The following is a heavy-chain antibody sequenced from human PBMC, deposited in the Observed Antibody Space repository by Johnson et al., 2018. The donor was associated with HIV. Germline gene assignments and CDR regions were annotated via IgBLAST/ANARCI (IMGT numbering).Heavy chain of an antibody. CDR3: ARATYYYDTSGYLTRPKAFDV. D-gene: IGHD3-22*01. V-gene: IGHV3-20*04. J-gene: IGHJ3*01. CDR2: ISWNGGTT. Sequence: VQLVESGGGVIRPGGSLRLSCAASGFTFVDYGMSWVRQAPGKGLEWVSGISWNGGTTGSADSVKGRFTISRDNAKNSLYLQMNSLRGEETALYYCARATYYYDTSGYLTRPKAFDVWGQGTMVTVSS. CDR1: GFTFVDYG.